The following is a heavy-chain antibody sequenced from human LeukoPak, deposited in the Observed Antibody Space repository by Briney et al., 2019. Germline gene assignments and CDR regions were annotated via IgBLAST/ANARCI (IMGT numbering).Heavy chain of an antibody. Sequence: ASVKVSCKASGYTFTSYAMNWVRQAPGQGLVWMGWINTNTGNPTYAQGFTGRFVFSLDTSVSTAYLQISSLKAEDTAVYYCARVDCSSTSCYEACFDYWGQGTLVTVSS. D-gene: IGHD2-2*01. V-gene: IGHV7-4-1*02. CDR1: GYTFTSYA. CDR2: INTNTGNP. J-gene: IGHJ4*02. CDR3: ARVDCSSTSCYEACFDY.